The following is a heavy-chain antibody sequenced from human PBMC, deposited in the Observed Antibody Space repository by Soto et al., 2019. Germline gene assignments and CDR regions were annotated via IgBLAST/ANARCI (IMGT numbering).Heavy chain of an antibody. V-gene: IGHV4-39*01. CDR3: ARLGRDTAMVRYYFDY. D-gene: IGHD5-18*01. CDR1: GGSISSSGYY. CDR2: IYYSGST. Sequence: PSETLSLTCTVSGGSISSSGYYWGWIRQPPGKGLEWIGSIYYSGSTYYNPSLKSRVTISVDTSKNQFSLKLSSVTAADTAVYYCARLGRDTAMVRYYFDYWGQGTLVTVSS. J-gene: IGHJ4*02.